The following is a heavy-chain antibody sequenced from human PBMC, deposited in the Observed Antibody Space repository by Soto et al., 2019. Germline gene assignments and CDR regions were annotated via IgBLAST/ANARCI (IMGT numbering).Heavy chain of an antibody. CDR1: GYTFTSYY. D-gene: IGHD2-21*02. CDR2: INPSGGST. J-gene: IGHJ3*02. V-gene: IGHV1-46*01. Sequence: ASVKVSCKASGYTFTSYYMHWVRQAPGQGLEWMGIINPSGGSTSYAQKFQGRVTMTRDTSTSTVYMELSSLRSEDTAVYYCARTESIVVVTATLDAFDIWGQGTMVTVS. CDR3: ARTESIVVVTATLDAFDI.